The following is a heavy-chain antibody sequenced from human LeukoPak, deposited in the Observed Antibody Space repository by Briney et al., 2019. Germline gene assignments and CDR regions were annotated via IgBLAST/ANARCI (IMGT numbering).Heavy chain of an antibody. Sequence: GASVKVSCKASGYTFTGYYMHWVRQAPGQGLEWMGWINPNSGGTNYAQKFQGRVTMTRDTSIGTAYMELSRLRSDDTAVYYCATGRRVSYGSGSYSTSRFDPWGQGTLVTVSS. CDR1: GYTFTGYY. CDR3: ATGRRVSYGSGSYSTSRFDP. D-gene: IGHD3-10*01. CDR2: INPNSGGT. V-gene: IGHV1-2*02. J-gene: IGHJ5*02.